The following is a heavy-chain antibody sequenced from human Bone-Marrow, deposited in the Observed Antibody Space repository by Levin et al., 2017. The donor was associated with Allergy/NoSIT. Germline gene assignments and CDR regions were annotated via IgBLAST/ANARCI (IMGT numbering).Heavy chain of an antibody. CDR1: GFTFRSYA. D-gene: IGHD2-15*01. Sequence: GGSLRLSCAASGFTFRSYAMNWVRRAPGKGLEWVAHISDGGSNKYYADFVKGRFTVSRDNSKNTLFLQMNSLRNEDAAVYYCAKVTVPNIVVVASALQDGLDVWGQGTTVSVSS. CDR3: AKVTVPNIVVVASALQDGLDV. J-gene: IGHJ6*02. V-gene: IGHV3-30*18. CDR2: ISDGGSNK.